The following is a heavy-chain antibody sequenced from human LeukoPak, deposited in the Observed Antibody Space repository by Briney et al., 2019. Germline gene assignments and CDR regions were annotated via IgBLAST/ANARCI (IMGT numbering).Heavy chain of an antibody. CDR2: IFYDGSNK. D-gene: IGHD6-19*01. J-gene: IGHJ6*03. CDR1: GFTFTNYA. CDR3: ARDPRRGSGWWGLYYYYYMDV. Sequence: GGSLRLSCAASGFTFTNYALHWVRQAPGKGLEWVAVIFYDGSNKYYADSVKGRFTISRDNSKDTLYLQMNSLRPEDTAVYYCARDPRRGSGWWGLYYYYYMDVWGKGTTVTVSS. V-gene: IGHV3-30*04.